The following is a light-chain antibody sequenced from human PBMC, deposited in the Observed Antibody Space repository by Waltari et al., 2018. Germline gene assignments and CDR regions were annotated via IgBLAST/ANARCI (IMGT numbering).Light chain of an antibody. Sequence: QSALTQPASVPGSPGQSLTISCTGTSSDVGGYTYVSWYQQHPGNAPKLMIYEVSNRPSGVSNRFSGSKSGNTASLTISGLQAEDEADYYCSSYTSSSTLVVFGGGTKLTVL. CDR2: EVS. V-gene: IGLV2-14*01. CDR1: SSDVGGYTY. J-gene: IGLJ2*01. CDR3: SSYTSSSTLVV.